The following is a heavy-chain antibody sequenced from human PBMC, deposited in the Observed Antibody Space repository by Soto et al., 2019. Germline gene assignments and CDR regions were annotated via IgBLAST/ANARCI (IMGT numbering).Heavy chain of an antibody. CDR3: ARGGRDGYNGVLGY. V-gene: IGHV4-59*01. Sequence: PSETLSLTCTVSGGSISSYYWSWIRQPPGKGLEWIGYIYYSGSTNYNPSLKSPVTISVDTSKNQFSLKLSSVTAADTAVYYCARGGRDGYNGVLGYWGQGTLVTVSS. CDR1: GGSISSYY. CDR2: IYYSGST. D-gene: IGHD5-12*01. J-gene: IGHJ4*02.